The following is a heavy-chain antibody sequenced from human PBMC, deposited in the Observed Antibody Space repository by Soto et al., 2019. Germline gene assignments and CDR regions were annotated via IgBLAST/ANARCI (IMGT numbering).Heavy chain of an antibody. D-gene: IGHD7-27*01. CDR3: GGDRWGLLHS. Sequence: RGSLRLSCAASGFTCSDYWMAWSRQAPGKGLFWVSRINSDGSIAHYAESVKGRFTISRDNAKNTLWLQVNSLRDDDTAGYYCGGDRWGLLHSWGKGALVPVSS. V-gene: IGHV3-74*01. CDR1: GFTCSDYW. CDR2: INSDGSIA. J-gene: IGHJ4*03.